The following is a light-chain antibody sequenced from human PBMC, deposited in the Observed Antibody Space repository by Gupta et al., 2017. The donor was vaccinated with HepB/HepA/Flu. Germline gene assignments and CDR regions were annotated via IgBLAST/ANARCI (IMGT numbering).Light chain of an antibody. CDR3: QQYNNWLALT. CDR1: QSVSSN. J-gene: IGKJ4*01. V-gene: IGKV3-15*01. CDR2: GAS. Sequence: EIVMTQSPATLSVSPGERATLSCRASQSVSSNLAWYQQKPGQAPRLLIYGASTRATGIPARLSGSGSGTEFTLTISSLQSEDFAVYYCQQYNNWLALTFGGGTKVEIK.